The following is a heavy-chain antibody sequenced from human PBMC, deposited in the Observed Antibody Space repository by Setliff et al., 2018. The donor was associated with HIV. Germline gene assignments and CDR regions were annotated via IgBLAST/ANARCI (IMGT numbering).Heavy chain of an antibody. CDR3: AREIRAGDYAPYNYYYYMDV. D-gene: IGHD4-17*01. Sequence: PGGSLRLSCAASGFTSDDYAMHWVRQAPGKGLEWGTGISWNSGSIGYADSVKGRFNISRENAKNSLFLQMNSLRAEDTALYYCAREIRAGDYAPYNYYYYMDVWGKGTTVTVSS. CDR1: GFTSDDYA. CDR2: ISWNSGSI. V-gene: IGHV3-9*02. J-gene: IGHJ6*03.